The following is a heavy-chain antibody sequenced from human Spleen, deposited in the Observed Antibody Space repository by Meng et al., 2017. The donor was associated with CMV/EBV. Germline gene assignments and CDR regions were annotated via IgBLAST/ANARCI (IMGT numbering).Heavy chain of an antibody. Sequence: VHVPASGPCTLNLPPTLPPPCSVSGGPISSGGYYWSWIRQPPGKGLEWIGYIYYSGSTYYNPSLKSRVTISVDTSKNQFSLKLSSVTAADTAVYYCARVGGYDLLSYWYFDLWGRGTLVTASS. V-gene: IGHV4-30-4*08. CDR2: IYYSGST. CDR3: ARVGGYDLLSYWYFDL. D-gene: IGHD5-12*01. J-gene: IGHJ2*01. CDR1: GGPISSGGYY.